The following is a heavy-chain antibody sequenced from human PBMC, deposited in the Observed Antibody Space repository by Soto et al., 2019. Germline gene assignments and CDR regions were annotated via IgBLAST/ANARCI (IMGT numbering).Heavy chain of an antibody. V-gene: IGHV3-21*01. Sequence: EVQLVESGGGLVKPGGSLRLSCAASGFTFGTYTMNWVRQAPGKGLEWVSSIGTTSSYIYYADSVRGRFTISRDNARDSLYLQMSSLRAEDTAVYYCARVMCGDCSTYYYYSMDVWDQGTTVTVSS. J-gene: IGHJ6*02. CDR3: ARVMCGDCSTYYYYSMDV. CDR1: GFTFGTYT. D-gene: IGHD2-21*02. CDR2: IGTTSSYI.